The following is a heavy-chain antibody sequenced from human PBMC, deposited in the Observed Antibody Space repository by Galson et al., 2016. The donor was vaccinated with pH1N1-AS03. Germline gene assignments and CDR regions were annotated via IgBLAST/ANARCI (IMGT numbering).Heavy chain of an antibody. Sequence: ETLSLTCAVSGYSISSGYYWGWIRQPPGKGLEWIGSIYHSGSTYYNPSLKSRITISVDTSKNQFSLNLYSVTAADTAVYYCAREGAAADPDDSGGQGTLVTVSS. V-gene: IGHV4-38-2*02. CDR2: IYHSGST. CDR3: AREGAAADPDDS. D-gene: IGHD6-13*01. CDR1: GYSISSGYY. J-gene: IGHJ4*02.